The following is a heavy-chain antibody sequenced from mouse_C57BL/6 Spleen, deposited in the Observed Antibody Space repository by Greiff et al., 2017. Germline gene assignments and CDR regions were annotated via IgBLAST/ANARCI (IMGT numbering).Heavy chain of an antibody. V-gene: IGHV1-59*01. CDR2: IDPSDSYT. CDR3: AGYGYEFDY. Sequence: QVQLQQPGAELVRPGTSVKLSCKASGYTFTSYWMHWVKQRPGQGLEWIGVIDPSDSYTNYNQKFKGKATLTVDTSSSTAYMQLSSLTSEDSAVYYCAGYGYEFDYWGQGTTLTVSS. CDR1: GYTFTSYW. D-gene: IGHD2-2*01. J-gene: IGHJ2*01.